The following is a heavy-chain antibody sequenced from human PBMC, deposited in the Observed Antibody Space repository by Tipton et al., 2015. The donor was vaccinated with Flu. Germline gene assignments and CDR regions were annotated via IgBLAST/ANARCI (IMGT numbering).Heavy chain of an antibody. CDR1: GHTISSAYY. CDR2: IYHSGNT. Sequence: TLSLTCDVSGHTISSAYYWGWIRQPPGKGLEWIGSIYHSGNTYYNPSLKSRVTISVDTSKNQFSLKMRSVTAADTAVYYCAREHYYDSSDYDGLVSQFDYWGQGTPVPVSS. J-gene: IGHJ4*02. CDR3: AREHYYDSSDYDGLVSQFDY. D-gene: IGHD3-22*01. V-gene: IGHV4-38-2*02.